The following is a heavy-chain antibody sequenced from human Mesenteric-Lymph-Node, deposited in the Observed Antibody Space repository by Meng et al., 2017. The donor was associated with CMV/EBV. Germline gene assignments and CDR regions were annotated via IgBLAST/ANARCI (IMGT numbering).Heavy chain of an antibody. CDR2: IYSVGDT. J-gene: IGHJ3*02. V-gene: IGHV3-66*02. Sequence: GESLKISCAASGFTVSSNYMSWVRQAPGEGLDWVSVIYSVGDTFYADSVKGRFTMSRDDSKNTLYLQMNSLRAEDTAVYYCARRKYDSGDYYHHAFDMWGQGTLVTVSS. D-gene: IGHD3-22*01. CDR3: ARRKYDSGDYYHHAFDM. CDR1: GFTVSSNY.